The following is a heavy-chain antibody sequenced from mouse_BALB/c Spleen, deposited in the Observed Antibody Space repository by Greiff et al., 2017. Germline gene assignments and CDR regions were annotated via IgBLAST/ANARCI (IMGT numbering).Heavy chain of an antibody. CDR2: IYPSDSYT. D-gene: IGHD2-1*01. V-gene: IGHV1-69*02. Sequence: VQLQESGAELVRPGASVKLSCKASGYTFTSYWINWVKQRPGQGLEWIGNIYPSDSYTNYNQKFKDKATLTVDKSSSTAYMQLSSPTSEDSAVYYCTRDRGKNAMDYWGQGTSVTVSS. J-gene: IGHJ4*01. CDR3: TRDRGKNAMDY. CDR1: GYTFTSYW.